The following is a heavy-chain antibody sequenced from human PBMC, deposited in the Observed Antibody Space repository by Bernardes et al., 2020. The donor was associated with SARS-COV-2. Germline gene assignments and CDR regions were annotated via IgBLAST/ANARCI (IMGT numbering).Heavy chain of an antibody. CDR3: ASSIVGATFVDY. V-gene: IGHV4-61*02. CDR1: GGSISSGSYY. Sequence: SETLSLTCTVSGGSISSGSYYWSWIRQPAGKGLEWIGRIYTSGSTNYNPSLKSRVTISVDTSKNQFSLKLSSVTAADTAVYYCASSIVGATFVDYWGQGTLVTLSA. CDR2: IYTSGST. J-gene: IGHJ4*02. D-gene: IGHD1-26*01.